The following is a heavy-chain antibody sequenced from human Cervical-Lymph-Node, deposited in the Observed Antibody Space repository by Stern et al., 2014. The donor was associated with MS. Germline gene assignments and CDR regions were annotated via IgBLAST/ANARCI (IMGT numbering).Heavy chain of an antibody. J-gene: IGHJ4*02. Sequence: VQLVESGAEVRKPGASVKVSCKASGFTFTSYDIHWVRQAPGQGLEWMGKINPGGGGASYAQKFQGRVTVTRDTSTNTVYMELSSLRSEDTAVYYCARDSYDSKLRFDFSGQGTLVTVSS. CDR3: ARDSYDSKLRFDF. CDR1: GFTFTSYD. D-gene: IGHD3-22*01. V-gene: IGHV1-46*01. CDR2: INPGGGGA.